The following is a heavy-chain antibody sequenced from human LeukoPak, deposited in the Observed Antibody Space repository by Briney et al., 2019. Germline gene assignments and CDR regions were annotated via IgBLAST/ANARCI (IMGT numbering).Heavy chain of an antibody. V-gene: IGHV6-1*01. Sequence: SQTLSLTCAISGDSVSSNSATWNWIRQSPSRGLEWLGRTYYRSKWFNNYAVSVKSRITINPDTSKNQFSLQLNSVTPEDTAVYYCAREFEQQLAYDAFDIWGQGTMVTVSS. CDR1: GDSVSSNSAT. D-gene: IGHD6-13*01. CDR3: AREFEQQLAYDAFDI. CDR2: TYYRSKWFN. J-gene: IGHJ3*02.